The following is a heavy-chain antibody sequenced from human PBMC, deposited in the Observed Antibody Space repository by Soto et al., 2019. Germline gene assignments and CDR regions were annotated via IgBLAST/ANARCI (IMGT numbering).Heavy chain of an antibody. J-gene: IGHJ5*01. CDR2: IFHSGIT. CDR3: ARDRYFYDSAGYYRTLDS. D-gene: IGHD3-22*01. Sequence: PSETLSLTCTISGGSFSNDYWTWIRQSPGKGLEWIGYIFHSGITDYNPSVKSRVTISIDKSKNLFSLKLTSVTAADTAVYYCARDRYFYDSAGYYRTLDSWGQGILVTVSS. V-gene: IGHV4-59*01. CDR1: GGSFSNDY.